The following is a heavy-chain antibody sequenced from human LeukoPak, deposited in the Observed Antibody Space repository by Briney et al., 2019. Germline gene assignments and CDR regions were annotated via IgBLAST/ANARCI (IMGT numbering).Heavy chain of an antibody. CDR1: GGTFSSYA. J-gene: IGHJ6*02. CDR2: IIPIFGIA. V-gene: IGHV1-69*04. CDR3: ASTTNIVLMVYAIQEEYDYYGMDV. Sequence: SLKVSCKASGGTFSSYAISWVRQAPGQGLEWMGRIIPIFGIANYAQKFQGRVTITADKSTSTAYMELSSLRSEDTAVYYCASTTNIVLMVYAIQEEYDYYGMDVWGQGTTVTVSS. D-gene: IGHD2-8*01.